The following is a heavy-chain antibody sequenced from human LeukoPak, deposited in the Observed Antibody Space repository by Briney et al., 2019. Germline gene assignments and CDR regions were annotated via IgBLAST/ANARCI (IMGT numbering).Heavy chain of an antibody. D-gene: IGHD6-13*01. CDR1: GGSFSGYY. V-gene: IGHV4-34*01. J-gene: IGHJ3*02. CDR3: ARRYRQSVAAAGRAFDI. Sequence: SETLSLTCTVYGGSFSGYYWSWIRQPPGKGLEWIGEINHSGSTNYNPSLKSRVTISVDTSKNQFSLKLSSVTAADTAVYYCARRYRQSVAAAGRAFDIWGQGTMVTVSS. CDR2: INHSGST.